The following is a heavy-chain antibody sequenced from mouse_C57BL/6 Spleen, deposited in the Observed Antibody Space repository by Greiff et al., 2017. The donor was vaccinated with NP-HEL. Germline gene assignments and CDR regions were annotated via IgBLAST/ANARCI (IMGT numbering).Heavy chain of an antibody. V-gene: IGHV1-82*01. CDR2: IYPGDGDT. Sequence: VQLKESGPELVKPGASVKISCKASGYAFSSSWMNWVKQRPGKGLEWIGRIYPGDGDTNYNGKFKGKATLTADKSSSTAYMQLSSLTSEDSAVYFCAREGFSSTSYYYAMDYWGQGTSVTVSS. D-gene: IGHD5-1*01. J-gene: IGHJ4*01. CDR1: GYAFSSSW. CDR3: AREGFSSTSYYYAMDY.